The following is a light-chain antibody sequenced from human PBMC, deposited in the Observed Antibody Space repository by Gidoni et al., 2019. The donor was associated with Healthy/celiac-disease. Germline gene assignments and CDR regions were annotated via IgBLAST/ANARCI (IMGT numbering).Light chain of an antibody. J-gene: IGKJ4*01. Sequence: DIQMTQSPSSLSASVGDRVTITCQASQDIINYLNWYKQKPGKAHKLLIYDASNLETGVPSRFSGSGSGTDFTFTISSLQPEDIATYYCQQYDNLLPLTFGGGTKVEIK. CDR2: DAS. CDR3: QQYDNLLPLT. V-gene: IGKV1-33*01. CDR1: QDIINY.